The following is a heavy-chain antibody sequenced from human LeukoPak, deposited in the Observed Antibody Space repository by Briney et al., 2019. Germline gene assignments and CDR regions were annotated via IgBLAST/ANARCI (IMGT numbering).Heavy chain of an antibody. D-gene: IGHD3-10*01. CDR2: IRSKAYGGTT. J-gene: IGHJ4*02. CDR3: NRVTGDYYGSDEIYYFDY. V-gene: IGHV3-49*03. CDR1: GFTFGDYA. Sequence: GGSLRLPCTASGFTFGDYAMSWFRQAPGKGLEWVGFIRSKAYGGTTEYAASVKGRFTISRDDSKSIAYLQMNSLETEDTAVYYCNRVTGDYYGSDEIYYFDYWGQGTLVTVSS.